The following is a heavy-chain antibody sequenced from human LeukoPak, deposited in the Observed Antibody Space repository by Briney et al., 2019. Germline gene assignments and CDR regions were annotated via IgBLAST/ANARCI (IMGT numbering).Heavy chain of an antibody. J-gene: IGHJ4*02. Sequence: SGGSLRLSCAASGFTFSSYAMHWVRQAPGKGLEWVAVISYDGSNKYYADSVKGRFTISRDNSKNTLYLQMNSLRAEDTAVYYCARDASKAYYGSGSYYPLDYWGQGTPVTVSS. CDR1: GFTFSSYA. CDR3: ARDASKAYYGSGSYYPLDY. D-gene: IGHD3-10*01. V-gene: IGHV3-30*04. CDR2: ISYDGSNK.